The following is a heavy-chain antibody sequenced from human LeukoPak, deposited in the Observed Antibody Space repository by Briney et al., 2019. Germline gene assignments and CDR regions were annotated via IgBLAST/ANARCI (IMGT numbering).Heavy chain of an antibody. V-gene: IGHV3-23*01. CDR2: ISGSGGST. CDR3: AKPISGSYAFDY. Sequence: GGSLRLSCAASGFTFSSHGMSWVRQAPGKGLEWVSAISGSGGSTYYADSVKGRFTISRDNSKNTLYLQMNSLRAEDTAVYYCAKPISGSYAFDYRGQGTLVTVSS. CDR1: GFTFSSHG. J-gene: IGHJ4*02. D-gene: IGHD1-26*01.